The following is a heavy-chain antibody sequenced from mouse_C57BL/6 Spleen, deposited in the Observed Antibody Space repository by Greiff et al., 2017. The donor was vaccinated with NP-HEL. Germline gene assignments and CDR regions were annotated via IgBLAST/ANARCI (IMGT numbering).Heavy chain of an antibody. V-gene: IGHV1-62-2*01. Sequence: VQLQQSGAELVKPGASVKLSCKASGYTFTEYTIHWVKQRSGQGLEWIGWFYPGSGSITYNEKFKGKATLTADKSSSTVYMELSRLTYEDSAVYFCARHEEDYSNYLPGFAYWGQGTLVTVSA. CDR2: FYPGSGSI. J-gene: IGHJ3*01. D-gene: IGHD2-5*01. CDR1: GYTFTEYT. CDR3: ARHEEDYSNYLPGFAY.